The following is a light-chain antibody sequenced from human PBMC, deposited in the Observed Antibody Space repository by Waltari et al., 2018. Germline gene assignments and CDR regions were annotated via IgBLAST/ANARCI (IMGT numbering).Light chain of an antibody. CDR2: DVS. CDR1: SSDLGGYNY. Sequence: QSALTQPASVSGSPGQSITISCTGPSSDLGGYNYVSWYQQHPDKAPKLMIYDVSNRPSGVSNRFSGSKSGNTASLTISGLQAEDEADYYCSSYTSSSTLHVVFGGGTKLTVL. J-gene: IGLJ2*01. V-gene: IGLV2-14*03. CDR3: SSYTSSSTLHVV.